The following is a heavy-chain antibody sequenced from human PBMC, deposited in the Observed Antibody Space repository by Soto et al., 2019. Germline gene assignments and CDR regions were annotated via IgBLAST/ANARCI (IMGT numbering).Heavy chain of an antibody. CDR1: GGTFSTSA. CDR2: IMPVFATP. V-gene: IGHV1-69*12. J-gene: IGHJ6*02. CDR3: ARDKDRQQLGGNYYYILDV. D-gene: IGHD3-3*02. Sequence: QVQLVQSGAEVKKPGSSVKVSCKASGGTFSTSAISWVRQAPGQGLEWVGGIMPVFATPDYAQKFQGRVTTTADESTTTAYLERTSLRTDDTAVYYCARDKDRQQLGGNYYYILDVWGQGTAITVSS.